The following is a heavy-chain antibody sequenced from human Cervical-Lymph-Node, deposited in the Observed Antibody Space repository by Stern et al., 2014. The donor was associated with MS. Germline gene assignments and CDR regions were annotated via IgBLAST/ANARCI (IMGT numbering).Heavy chain of an antibody. CDR2: INPNGGST. CDR3: ARVPGYNWNDVWYYGMDV. J-gene: IGHJ6*02. CDR1: GYTFTSYY. D-gene: IGHD1-20*01. Sequence: QVQLVQSGAEVKKPGASVKVSCKASGYTFTSYYMHWVRQAPGQGLEWMGIINPNGGSTSYAQKFQGRVTMTRDTSTSTVYMELSSLRSEDTAVYYCARVPGYNWNDVWYYGMDVWGQGTTVTVSS. V-gene: IGHV1-46*01.